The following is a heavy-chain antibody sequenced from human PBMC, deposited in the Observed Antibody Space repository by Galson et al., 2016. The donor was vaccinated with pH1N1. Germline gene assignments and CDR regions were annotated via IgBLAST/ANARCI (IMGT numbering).Heavy chain of an antibody. CDR2: IYTSGST. Sequence: IRQPAGKGLEWIGHIYTSGSTNYNPSVKSRVTIPVDTSKNQFSLKLSSVTAADTAVYYCASLLWFGELGGYFQHWGQGTLVTVSS. V-gene: IGHV4-61*09. J-gene: IGHJ1*01. CDR3: ASLLWFGELGGYFQH. D-gene: IGHD3-10*01.